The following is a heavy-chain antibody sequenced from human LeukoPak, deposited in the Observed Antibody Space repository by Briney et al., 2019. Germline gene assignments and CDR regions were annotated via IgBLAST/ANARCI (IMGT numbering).Heavy chain of an antibody. CDR3: ARAPWGVDSSGYYYDY. D-gene: IGHD3-22*01. V-gene: IGHV3-72*01. CDR1: GFTFSSYE. J-gene: IGHJ4*02. CDR2: TRNKANSYTT. Sequence: GGALRLSCAASGFTFSSYEMNWVRQAPGEGLEWVGRTRNKANSYTTEYAASVKGRFTISRDDSKNSLYLQMNSLKTEDTAVYYCARAPWGVDSSGYYYDYWGQGTLVTVSS.